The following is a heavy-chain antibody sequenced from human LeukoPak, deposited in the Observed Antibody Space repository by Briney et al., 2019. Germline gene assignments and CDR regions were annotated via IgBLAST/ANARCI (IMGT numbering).Heavy chain of an antibody. CDR1: GFTFSSYA. CDR3: ARDGSYCSGGSCYVGYFDY. CDR2: ISYDGSNK. D-gene: IGHD2-15*01. Sequence: AGGSLRLSCAASGFTFSSYAMHWVRQAPGKGLEWMAVISYDGSNKYYADSVKGRFTISRDNSKNTLYLQMNSLRAEDTAVYYCARDGSYCSGGSCYVGYFDYWGQGTLVTVSS. V-gene: IGHV3-30*04. J-gene: IGHJ4*02.